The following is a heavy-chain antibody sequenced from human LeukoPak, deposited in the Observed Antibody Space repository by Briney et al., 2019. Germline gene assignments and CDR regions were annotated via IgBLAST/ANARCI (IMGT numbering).Heavy chain of an antibody. D-gene: IGHD3-22*01. CDR3: ARVGDSSGYYYLDY. V-gene: IGHV4-30-4*07. J-gene: IGHJ4*02. CDR2: IYYSGST. Sequence: SQTLSLTCAVSGGSISSGGYSWRWIRQPPGKGLEWFGYIYYSGSTYYNPSLKSRVTISVDTSKNQFSLKLSSVTAADTTVYYCARVGDSSGYYYLDYWGQGTLVTVSS. CDR1: GGSISSGGYS.